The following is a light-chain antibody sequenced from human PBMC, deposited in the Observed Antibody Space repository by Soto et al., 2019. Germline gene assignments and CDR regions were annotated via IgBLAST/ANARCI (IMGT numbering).Light chain of an antibody. V-gene: IGLV2-14*01. CDR3: SSYTSSSTLV. CDR1: SSDVGGYNY. Sequence: QSVRTQPASVSGSPGQSITDSCTGTSSDVGGYNYVSWYQQHPGKAPKLMIYEVSNRPSGVSNRFSGSKSGNTASLTISGLQAEDEADYYCSSYTSSSTLVFGGATKLTVL. J-gene: IGLJ2*01. CDR2: EVS.